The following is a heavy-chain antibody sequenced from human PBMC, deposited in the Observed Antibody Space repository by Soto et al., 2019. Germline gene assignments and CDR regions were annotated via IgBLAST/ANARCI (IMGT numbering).Heavy chain of an antibody. CDR1: GGSISSYY. Sequence: SETLSLTCTVSGGSISSYYWSWIRQPPGKGLEWIGYIYYSGSTNYNPSLKSRVTISVDTSKNQFSLKLSSVTAADTAVYYCARLAPLTGNDYWGQGTLVTVSS. CDR3: ARLAPLTGNDY. J-gene: IGHJ4*02. V-gene: IGHV4-59*08. CDR2: IYYSGST. D-gene: IGHD7-27*01.